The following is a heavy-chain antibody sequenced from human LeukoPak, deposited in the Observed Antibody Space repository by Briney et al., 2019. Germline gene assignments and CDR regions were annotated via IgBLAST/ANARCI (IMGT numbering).Heavy chain of an antibody. D-gene: IGHD3-10*01. CDR3: ATSYALGSYLF. Sequence: ASVKVSCKASGYTFTDYYMHWVRQAPGQGLEWMGWINPKSGAPKYAQEFQGRVAVTRDTSIRIADMELSSLRSDDTAVYYCATSYALGSYLFWGQGTLVTVSS. CDR2: INPKSGAP. V-gene: IGHV1-2*02. CDR1: GYTFTDYY. J-gene: IGHJ4*02.